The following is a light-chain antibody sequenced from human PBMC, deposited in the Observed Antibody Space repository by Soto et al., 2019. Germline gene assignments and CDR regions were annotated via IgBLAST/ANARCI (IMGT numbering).Light chain of an antibody. V-gene: IGKV3-20*01. CDR1: QSVSSGR. CDR3: QQYGSSPFT. CDR2: GAS. J-gene: IGKJ4*01. Sequence: EIVLSQSPGTLSLSPGQRATLSCRASQSVSSGRLAWYQQTPGQAPRLLIYGASSRATGIPDRFSGSGSGTDFTLSISRLEPEDFAMYYCQQYGSSPFTFGGGTKVDIK.